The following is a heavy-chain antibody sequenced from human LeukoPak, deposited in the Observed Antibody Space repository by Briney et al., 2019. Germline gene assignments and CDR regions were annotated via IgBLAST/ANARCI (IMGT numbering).Heavy chain of an antibody. CDR2: IYYSGTT. J-gene: IGHJ6*02. CDR3: ARGSVYCSGGSCYSIYYGMDV. D-gene: IGHD2-15*01. Sequence: PSETLSLTCTVSGGSISSYHWTWIRQPPGKGLGWIGYIYYSGTTNYNPSLKSRVTISVDTSKNQFSLKLSSVTAADTAVYYCARGSVYCSGGSCYSIYYGMDVWGQGTTVTVSS. V-gene: IGHV4-59*01. CDR1: GGSISSYH.